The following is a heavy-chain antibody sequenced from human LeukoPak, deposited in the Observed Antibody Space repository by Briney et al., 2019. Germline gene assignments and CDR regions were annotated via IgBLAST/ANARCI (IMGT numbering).Heavy chain of an antibody. CDR1: GGTFSSYA. CDR3: ASDILTGYYRLNWFDP. CDR2: IIPILGIA. D-gene: IGHD3-9*01. Sequence: EASVKASCKASGGTFSSYAISWVRQAPGQGLEWMGRIIPILGIANYAQKFQGRVTITADKSTSTAYMELSSLRSEDTAVYYCASDILTGYYRLNWFDPWGQGTLVTVSS. V-gene: IGHV1-69*04. J-gene: IGHJ5*02.